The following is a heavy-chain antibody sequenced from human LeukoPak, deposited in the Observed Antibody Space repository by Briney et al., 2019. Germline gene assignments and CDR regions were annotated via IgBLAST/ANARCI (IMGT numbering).Heavy chain of an antibody. D-gene: IGHD4-17*01. J-gene: IGHJ3*02. CDR3: AKSNGDYVWAFDI. Sequence: GGSLRLSCAASGFTFSSYWMHWVRQAPGKGLVWVSRINSDGSSTSYADSVKGRFTISRDNAKNTLYLQMNSLRAEDTAVYYCAKSNGDYVWAFDIWGQGTMVAVSS. CDR2: INSDGSST. CDR1: GFTFSSYW. V-gene: IGHV3-74*01.